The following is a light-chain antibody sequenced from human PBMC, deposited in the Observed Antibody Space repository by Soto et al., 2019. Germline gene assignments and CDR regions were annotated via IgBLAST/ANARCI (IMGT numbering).Light chain of an antibody. CDR2: DAS. CDR1: QSVRSY. CDR3: QQRSSWPLT. J-gene: IGKJ4*01. V-gene: IGKV3-11*01. Sequence: EIVLTQSPATLSLSPGERATLSCRASQSVRSYLAWYQQKPGQAPRLLIYDASNRATGIPARFSGSGSATDFTLTISSLEPEDFSVYHCQQRSSWPLTFGGGTNVEIK.